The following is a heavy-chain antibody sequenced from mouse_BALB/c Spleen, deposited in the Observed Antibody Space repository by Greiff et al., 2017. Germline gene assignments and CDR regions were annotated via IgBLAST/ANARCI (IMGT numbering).Heavy chain of an antibody. CDR3: TRKEGGYDDAMDD. Sequence: QVQLKESGPGLVAPSQSLSITCTVSGFSLTGYGVNWVRQPPGKGLEWLGVIWSGGSTDYNAAFISRLSISKDNSKSQVFFKMNSLQANDTAIYYCTRKEGGYDDAMDDWGQGTSVTVSA. CDR1: GFSLTGYG. CDR2: IWSGGST. V-gene: IGHV2-2*02. D-gene: IGHD2-2*01. J-gene: IGHJ4*01.